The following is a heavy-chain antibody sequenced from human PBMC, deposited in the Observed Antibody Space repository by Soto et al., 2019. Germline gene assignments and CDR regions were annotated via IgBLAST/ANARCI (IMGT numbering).Heavy chain of an antibody. CDR3: AKVAVVGATTKYYYYYGMDV. CDR1: GFTFSSYG. CDR2: ISYDGSNE. Sequence: VQLVESGGGVVQPGRSLRLSCAASGFTFSSYGMHWVRQAPGKGLEWVAVISYDGSNEHYADSVKGRFTISRDNSKNTLYLQMNSLRAEDTAVFYCAKVAVVGATTKYYYYYGMDVWGQGTTVTVSS. D-gene: IGHD1-26*01. V-gene: IGHV3-30*18. J-gene: IGHJ6*02.